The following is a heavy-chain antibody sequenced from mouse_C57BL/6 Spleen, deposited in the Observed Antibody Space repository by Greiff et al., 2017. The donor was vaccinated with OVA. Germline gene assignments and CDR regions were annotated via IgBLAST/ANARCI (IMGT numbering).Heavy chain of an antibody. Sequence: VQLQQSGAELVKPGASVKISCKASGYAFSSYWMNWVKQRPGKGLEWIGQIYPGDGDTNYNGKFKGKATLTADKSSSTAYMQLSSLTSEDSAVYFCARDEDYYGSSGFAYWGQGTLVTVSA. CDR1: GYAFSSYW. J-gene: IGHJ3*01. D-gene: IGHD1-1*01. V-gene: IGHV1-80*01. CDR2: IYPGDGDT. CDR3: ARDEDYYGSSGFAY.